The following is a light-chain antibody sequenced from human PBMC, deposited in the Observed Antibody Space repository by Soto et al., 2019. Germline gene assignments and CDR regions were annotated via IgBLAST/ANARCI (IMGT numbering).Light chain of an antibody. CDR3: MQALQTPWT. V-gene: IGKV2-28*01. Sequence: DIVMTQSPLSLPVTPGEPASISCRSSQSLLHSNGYNYLDWYLQKPGQSPQLLIYLGSNRDSGVPDRFSGSKSGTDFKLKISRVEAEDVGVYYCMQALQTPWTFGQGTKVEIK. CDR1: QSLLHSNGYNY. J-gene: IGKJ1*01. CDR2: LGS.